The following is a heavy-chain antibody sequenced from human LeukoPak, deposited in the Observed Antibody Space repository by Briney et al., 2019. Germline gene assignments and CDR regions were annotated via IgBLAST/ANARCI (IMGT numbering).Heavy chain of an antibody. CDR1: GGSISSYY. J-gene: IGHJ4*02. V-gene: IGHV4-4*09. D-gene: IGHD3-22*01. CDR2: IYTSGST. CDR3: ARRDSSGYFFDY. Sequence: SETLSLTCTVSGGSISSYYWSWIRQPPGKGLEWIGYIYTSGSTNYNPSLKSRVTISVDTSKNQFSLKLSSVTAADTAVYYCARRDSSGYFFDYWGQGTLVTVSS.